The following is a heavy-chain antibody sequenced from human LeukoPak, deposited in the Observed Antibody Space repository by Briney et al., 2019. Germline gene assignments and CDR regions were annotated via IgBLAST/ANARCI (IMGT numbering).Heavy chain of an antibody. CDR2: INPNSGGT. CDR1: GYTFTSYG. V-gene: IGHV1-18*01. CDR3: ATVATNYYYYMDV. D-gene: IGHD1-26*01. Sequence: ASVKVSCKASGYTFTSYGISWVRQAPGQGLEWMGWINPNSGGTNYAQKFQGRVTMTEDTSTDTAYMELSSLRSEDTAVYYCATVATNYYYYMDVWGKGTTVTISS. J-gene: IGHJ6*03.